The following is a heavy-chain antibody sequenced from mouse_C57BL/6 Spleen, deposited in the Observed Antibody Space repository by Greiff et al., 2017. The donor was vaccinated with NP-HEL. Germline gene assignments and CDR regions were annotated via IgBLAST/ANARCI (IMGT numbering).Heavy chain of an antibody. Sequence: VQLQQSGPELVKPGASVKMSCKASGYTFTDYNMHWVKQSHGKSLEWIGYINPNNGGTSYNQKFKGKATLTVNKSSSTAYMELRSLTSEDSAVYYCAREAYYGSSHQAWFAYWGQGTLVTVSA. J-gene: IGHJ3*01. V-gene: IGHV1-22*01. D-gene: IGHD1-1*01. CDR3: AREAYYGSSHQAWFAY. CDR1: GYTFTDYN. CDR2: INPNNGGT.